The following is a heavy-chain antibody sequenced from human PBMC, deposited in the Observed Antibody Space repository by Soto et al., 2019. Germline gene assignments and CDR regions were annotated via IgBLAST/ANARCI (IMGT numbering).Heavy chain of an antibody. CDR1: GFTFSSYG. CDR2: ISYDGSNK. J-gene: IGHJ4*02. V-gene: IGHV3-30*18. D-gene: IGHD6-13*01. CDR3: AKEGGRAAAGTYFDY. Sequence: QVQLVESGGGVVQPGRSLRLSCAASGFTFSSYGMHWVRQAPGKGLEWVAVISYDGSNKYYADSVKGRFTISRDNSKNTLYLQMNSLRAEDTGVYYCAKEGGRAAAGTYFDYWGQGTLVTVSA.